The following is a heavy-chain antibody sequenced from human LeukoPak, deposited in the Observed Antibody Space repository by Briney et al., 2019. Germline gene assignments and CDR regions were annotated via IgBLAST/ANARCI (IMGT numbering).Heavy chain of an antibody. Sequence: SETLSLTCTVSGGSISSGSYYWSWIRQPAGKGLEWIGRIYTSGSTNYNPSLKSRVTISVDTSKNQFSLKLSSVTAADTAVYYCARAGDILTGDAFDIWGQGTMVTVSS. CDR2: IYTSGST. V-gene: IGHV4-61*02. CDR1: GGSISSGSYY. D-gene: IGHD3-9*01. J-gene: IGHJ3*02. CDR3: ARAGDILTGDAFDI.